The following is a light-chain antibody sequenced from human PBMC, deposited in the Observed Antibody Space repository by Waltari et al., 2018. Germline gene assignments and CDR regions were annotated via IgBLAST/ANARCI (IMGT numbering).Light chain of an antibody. CDR3: KQFERAPRT. V-gene: IGKV3-20*01. J-gene: IGKJ1*01. Sequence: EIVLTQYPYLLSLSTWYTATLSCSASKSLTVNSLAWYQQKPGPAPRLLIYAPSSRATGVPDRFSGSGSGAHFTLAISRMEPEDFAVYYCKQFERAPRTFGQGTKVEIK. CDR2: APS. CDR1: KSLTVNS.